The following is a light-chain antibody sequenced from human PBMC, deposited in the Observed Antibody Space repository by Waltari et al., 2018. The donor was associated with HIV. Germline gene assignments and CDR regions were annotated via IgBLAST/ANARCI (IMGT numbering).Light chain of an antibody. CDR2: GAS. CDR1: QSVRNN. V-gene: IGKV3-15*01. Sequence: IVITQSPATLSVSPGERANLSCRASQSVRNNLASSQQKPGQAPRLLIYGASTRASGIPGRVSGSGSGTEFTLTISSLQSEDFAVYYCQQYNNWPPWTFGQGTKVEIK. CDR3: QQYNNWPPWT. J-gene: IGKJ1*01.